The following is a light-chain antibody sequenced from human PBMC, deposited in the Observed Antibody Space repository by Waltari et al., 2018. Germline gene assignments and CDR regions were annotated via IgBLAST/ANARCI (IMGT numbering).Light chain of an antibody. J-gene: IGLJ2*01. Sequence: QSALTQPASVSGSPGQSITIPCSGSNSDVGTYNLVSWYQHHPGKAPKLIIYDVTKRPSGVSNRFSGSKSGNTASLAISVLQAEDEADYYCCSYAGSSTYVVFGGGTKLTVL. CDR3: CSYAGSSTYVV. CDR2: DVT. V-gene: IGLV2-23*02. CDR1: NSDVGTYNL.